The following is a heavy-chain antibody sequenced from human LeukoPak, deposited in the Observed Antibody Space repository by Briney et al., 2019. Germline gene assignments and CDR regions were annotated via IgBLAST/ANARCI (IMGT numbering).Heavy chain of an antibody. V-gene: IGHV1-18*01. CDR2: ISGYNGHT. Sequence: ASVKVSCKASGYTFTNYGISWVRQAPGQGLEWMGWISGYNGHTNYAQKFQGRVTMTTDTSATTVYMELSSLRSEDTAVYYCARSSVVWFGSLANRYNWFDPWGQGTLVTVSS. CDR3: ARSSVVWFGSLANRYNWFDP. D-gene: IGHD3-10*01. J-gene: IGHJ5*02. CDR1: GYTFTNYG.